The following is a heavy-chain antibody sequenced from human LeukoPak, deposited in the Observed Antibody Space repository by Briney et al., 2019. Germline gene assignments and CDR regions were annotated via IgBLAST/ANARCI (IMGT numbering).Heavy chain of an antibody. CDR2: MSSDGNAM. Sequence: GRSLRLSCAASGFTFTAYLIHWVRQAPGKGLEWVAVMSSDGNAMFYADSVKGRFTISRDNSKDTLYLQMNSLRAEDTAVYYCVRESEYYFDHSASFDYWGQGTLVTVSS. CDR3: VRESEYYFDHSASFDY. D-gene: IGHD3-22*01. J-gene: IGHJ4*02. CDR1: GFTFTAYL. V-gene: IGHV3-30-3*01.